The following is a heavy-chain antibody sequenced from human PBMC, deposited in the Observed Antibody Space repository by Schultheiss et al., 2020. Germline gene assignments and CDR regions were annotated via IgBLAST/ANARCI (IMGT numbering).Heavy chain of an antibody. Sequence: ASVKVSCKASGYTFTSYDINWVRQATGQGLEWMGWMNPNSGNTGYAQKFQGRVTMTRNTSISTAYMELSSLRSEDTAVYYCARAPVAPHSGPQTLDYWGQGNLVTVSS. CDR2: MNPNSGNT. CDR1: GYTFTSYD. V-gene: IGHV1-8*01. D-gene: IGHD6-19*01. CDR3: ARAPVAPHSGPQTLDY. J-gene: IGHJ4*02.